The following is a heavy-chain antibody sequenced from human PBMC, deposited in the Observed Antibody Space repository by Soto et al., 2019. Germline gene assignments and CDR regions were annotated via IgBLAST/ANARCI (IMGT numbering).Heavy chain of an antibody. CDR3: ARFPRPGDRMVYAIDY. V-gene: IGHV3-48*01. CDR2: ISSSSSTI. CDR1: GFTFSSYS. J-gene: IGHJ4*02. D-gene: IGHD2-8*01. Sequence: WGSLRLSCAASGFTFSSYSMNWVRKAPGKGLEWVSYISSSSSTIYYADSVKGRFTISRDNAKNSLYLQMNSLRAEDTAVYYCARFPRPGDRMVYAIDYWGQGTLVTVSS.